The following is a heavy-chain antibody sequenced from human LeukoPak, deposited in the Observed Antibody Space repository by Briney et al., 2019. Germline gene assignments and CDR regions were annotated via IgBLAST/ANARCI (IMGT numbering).Heavy chain of an antibody. D-gene: IGHD6-13*01. CDR1: GFTFSNYW. CDR2: IKQDGSEK. J-gene: IGHJ4*02. CDR3: ARGLAAAGTTETGY. Sequence: GGSLRLSCAASGFTFSNYWLTWVRQAPGQGLEWVANIKQDGSEKHYVDSVKGRFTNSRDNAKNSLYLQMNSLRAEDTAVYYCARGLAAAGTTETGYWGQGTLVTVSS. V-gene: IGHV3-7*01.